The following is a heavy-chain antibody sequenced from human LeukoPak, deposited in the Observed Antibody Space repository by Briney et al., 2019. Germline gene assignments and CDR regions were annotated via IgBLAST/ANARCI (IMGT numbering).Heavy chain of an antibody. J-gene: IGHJ5*02. CDR3: ARHRESCSGGSCYSGIDWFDP. CDR1: GGSISSYY. CDR2: IYYSGIT. V-gene: IGHV4-59*08. Sequence: PSETLSLTCTVSGGSISSYYWSWIRQPPGEGLEWIGYIYYSGITNYHPSLKSRVTISVDTSKNQYSLELSSVTAADTAVYYCARHRESCSGGSCYSGIDWFDPWGQGTLVTVSS. D-gene: IGHD2-15*01.